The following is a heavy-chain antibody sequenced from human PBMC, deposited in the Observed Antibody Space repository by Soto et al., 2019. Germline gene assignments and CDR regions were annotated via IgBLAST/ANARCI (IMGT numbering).Heavy chain of an antibody. Sequence: QVQLVQSGAEVKKPGASVKVSCKASGYTFTSYYMHWVRQAPGQGLEWMGIINPSGGSTSYAQKFQGRFTMPMDTSTSTVYMELSSLRSEDTAVYYCARDDYGDYLYGMDVWGQGTTVTVSS. J-gene: IGHJ6*02. CDR3: ARDDYGDYLYGMDV. D-gene: IGHD4-17*01. CDR2: INPSGGST. V-gene: IGHV1-46*01. CDR1: GYTFTSYY.